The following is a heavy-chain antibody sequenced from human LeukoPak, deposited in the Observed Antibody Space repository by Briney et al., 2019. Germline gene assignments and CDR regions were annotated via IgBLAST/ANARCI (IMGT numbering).Heavy chain of an antibody. V-gene: IGHV4-34*01. D-gene: IGHD6-6*01. CDR2: INHSGST. J-gene: IGHJ5*02. CDR1: GGSISSYY. Sequence: SETLSLTCTVSGGSISSYYWSWIRQPPGKGLEWIGEINHSGSTNCNPSLKSRVTISVDTSKNQFSLKLSSVTAADTAVYYCARSSIAARGWFDPWGQGTLVTVSS. CDR3: ARSSIAARGWFDP.